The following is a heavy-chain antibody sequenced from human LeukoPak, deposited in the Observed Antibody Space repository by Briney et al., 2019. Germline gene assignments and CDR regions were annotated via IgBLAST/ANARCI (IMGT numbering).Heavy chain of an antibody. V-gene: IGHV3-23*01. CDR3: APGASGGYYYGMDV. J-gene: IGHJ6*02. D-gene: IGHD1-26*01. CDR1: GITFSSYA. CDR2: ISGSGRST. Sequence: TGGSLRLSCAASGITFSSYAMSWVRQAPGKGLEWVSAISGSGRSTYYTDSVKGRFTISRDNSKNTVYLQMNSLRAEDTAVYYCAPGASGGYYYGMDVWGQGTTVTVSS.